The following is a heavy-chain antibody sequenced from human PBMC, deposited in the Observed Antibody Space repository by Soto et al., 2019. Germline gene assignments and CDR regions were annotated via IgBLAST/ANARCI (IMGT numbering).Heavy chain of an antibody. CDR3: ARDRFTMIRGVIRQWWYDP. CDR2: ISDTGNT. CDR1: GGSIRSYS. Sequence: SETLSLTCTVSGGSIRSYSWSCIRQPPWKGLEWIGCISDTGNTYYNPSLKSRLTISADPPKNQFSQKLTSVTAADTAVYYCARDRFTMIRGVIRQWWYDPSGQGILVTVSS. V-gene: IGHV4-59*01. J-gene: IGHJ5*02. D-gene: IGHD3-10*01.